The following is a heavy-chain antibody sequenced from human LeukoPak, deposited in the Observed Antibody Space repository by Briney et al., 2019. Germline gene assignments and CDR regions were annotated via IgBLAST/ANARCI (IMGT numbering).Heavy chain of an antibody. D-gene: IGHD2-21*02. V-gene: IGHV3-30*02. J-gene: IGHJ5*02. Sequence: GGSLRLSCAASGFTFSSYGMHWVRQAPGKGLEWVAFIRYDGSNKYYADSVKGRFTISRDNSKNTLYLQMNSLRAEDTAVYYCARDTCGRDCYGLFDPWGQGTLVTVSS. CDR3: ARDTCGRDCYGLFDP. CDR1: GFTFSSYG. CDR2: IRYDGSNK.